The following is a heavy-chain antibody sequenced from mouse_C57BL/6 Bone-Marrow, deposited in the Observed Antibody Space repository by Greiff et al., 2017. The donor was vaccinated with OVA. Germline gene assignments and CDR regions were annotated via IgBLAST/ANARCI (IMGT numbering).Heavy chain of an antibody. V-gene: IGHV5-6*02. J-gene: IGHJ3*01. Sequence: EVKLMESGGVLVKPGGSLKLSCAASGFTFSSYGMSWVRQTPDKRLEWVATISSGGSYTYYPDSVKGRFTISRDNAKNTLYLQMSSLKSEDTAMYYCARRGSSYRTFAYWGQGTLVTVSA. CDR2: ISSGGSYT. CDR1: GFTFSSYG. CDR3: ARRGSSYRTFAY. D-gene: IGHD1-1*01.